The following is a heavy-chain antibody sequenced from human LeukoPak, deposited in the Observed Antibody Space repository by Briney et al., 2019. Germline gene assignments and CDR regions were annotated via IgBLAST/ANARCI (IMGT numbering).Heavy chain of an antibody. D-gene: IGHD2-2*01. Sequence: GGSLRLSCAASGFTFSSYSMNWVRQAPGKGLEWVSYISSRSSTIYYADSVKGRFTISRDNAKNSLYLQMNSLRDEDTAVYYCARTNLVVVPAARVGRGTLRNYYYGMDVWGQGTTVTVSS. CDR3: ARTNLVVVPAARVGRGTLRNYYYGMDV. CDR1: GFTFSSYS. CDR2: ISSRSSTI. J-gene: IGHJ6*02. V-gene: IGHV3-48*02.